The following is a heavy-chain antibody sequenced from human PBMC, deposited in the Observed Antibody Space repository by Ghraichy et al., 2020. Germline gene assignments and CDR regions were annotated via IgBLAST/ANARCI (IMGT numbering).Heavy chain of an antibody. CDR2: INSDGSTT. Sequence: GGSLRLSCAASGFSFSNAWMHWVRQAPGKGLMWVSHINSDGSTTTYADSVKGRFTISRGNAKNTVYLQMNSLRAEDTAVYYCARDIGYSLHYWGQGTLVTVPS. CDR1: GFSFSNAW. CDR3: ARDIGYSLHY. J-gene: IGHJ4*02. V-gene: IGHV3-74*01. D-gene: IGHD5-18*01.